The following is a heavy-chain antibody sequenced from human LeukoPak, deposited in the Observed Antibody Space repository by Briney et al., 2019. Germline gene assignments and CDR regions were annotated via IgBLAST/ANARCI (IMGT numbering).Heavy chain of an antibody. V-gene: IGHV4-34*01. Sequence: SETLSLTCAVYGGSFSGYYWSWIRQPPGKGLEWIGEINHSGSTNYNPSLKRRVTISVDTSKNQFSLKLSSVTAADTAVYYCATRAPRYCSSTSCYWGRASWFDPWGQGTLVTVSS. D-gene: IGHD2-2*01. J-gene: IGHJ5*02. CDR3: ATRAPRYCSSTSCYWGRASWFDP. CDR2: INHSGST. CDR1: GGSFSGYY.